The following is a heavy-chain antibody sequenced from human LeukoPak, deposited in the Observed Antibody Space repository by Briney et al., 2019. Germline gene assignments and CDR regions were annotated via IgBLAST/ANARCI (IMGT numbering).Heavy chain of an antibody. CDR2: IYYSGST. V-gene: IGHV4-39*07. J-gene: IGHJ4*02. CDR3: AGSGYSGYDHFDY. Sequence: SETLSLTCTVSGGSISSSYYYWGWIRQPPGKGLEWIGSIYYSGSTYYNPSLKSRVTISVDTSKNQFSLKLSSVTAADTAVYYCAGSGYSGYDHFDYWGQGTLVTVSS. CDR1: GGSISSSYYY. D-gene: IGHD5-12*01.